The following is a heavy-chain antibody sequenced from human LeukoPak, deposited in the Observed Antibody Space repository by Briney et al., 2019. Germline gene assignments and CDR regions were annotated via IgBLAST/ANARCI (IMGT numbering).Heavy chain of an antibody. D-gene: IGHD3/OR15-3a*01. J-gene: IGHJ4*02. CDR1: GGSISSYY. CDR3: ARGIVGSRDFYFRYYFDY. Sequence: SETLSLTCTVSGGSISSYYWSWIRQPPGKGLEWIGYIYYSGSTNYKPSLKSRVTVSVDTSKNEFSLKLSSVTAADTAVYFCARGIVGSRDFYFRYYFDYWGQGTLVTVSS. CDR2: IYYSGST. V-gene: IGHV4-59*08.